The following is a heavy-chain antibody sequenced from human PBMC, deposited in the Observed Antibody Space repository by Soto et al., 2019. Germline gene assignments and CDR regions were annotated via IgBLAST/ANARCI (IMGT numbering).Heavy chain of an antibody. D-gene: IGHD2-21*02. Sequence: PSETLSLTCTVSGGSISSSSYYWGWIRQPPGKGLEWIGSIYYSGSTYYNPSLKSRVTISVDTSKNQFSLKLSSVTAADTAVYYCPRHHWRGGDCWFDPWGQGPLVT. J-gene: IGHJ5*02. V-gene: IGHV4-39*01. CDR3: PRHHWRGGDCWFDP. CDR1: GGSISSSSYY. CDR2: IYYSGST.